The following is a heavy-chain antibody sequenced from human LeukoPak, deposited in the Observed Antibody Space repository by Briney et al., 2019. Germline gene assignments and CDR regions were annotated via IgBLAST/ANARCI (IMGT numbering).Heavy chain of an antibody. CDR2: ISSSSRDI. D-gene: IGHD1-26*01. V-gene: IGHV3-21*01. J-gene: IGHJ4*02. CDR1: GFAFSSYT. Sequence: GGSLRLSCAASGFAFSSYTMNWVRQAPGKGLEWVAAISSSSRDIFYADSVKGRFSISRDNTQNSLSLQMNSLRAEDTAVYYCVREAAATLFDYWGQGTLVTVSS. CDR3: VREAAATLFDY.